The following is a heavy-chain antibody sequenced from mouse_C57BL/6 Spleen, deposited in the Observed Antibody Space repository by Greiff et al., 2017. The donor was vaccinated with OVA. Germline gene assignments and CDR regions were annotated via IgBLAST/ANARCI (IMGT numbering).Heavy chain of an antibody. CDR3: ARSKATVVEGFAY. CDR2: IYPGDGDT. D-gene: IGHD1-1*01. Sequence: LVESGAELVKPGASVKISCKASGYAFSSYWMNWVKQRPGKGLEWIGQIYPGDGDTNYNGKFKGKATLTADKSSSTAYMQLSSLTSEDSAVYFCARSKATVVEGFAYWGQGTLVTVSA. V-gene: IGHV1-80*01. J-gene: IGHJ3*01. CDR1: GYAFSSYW.